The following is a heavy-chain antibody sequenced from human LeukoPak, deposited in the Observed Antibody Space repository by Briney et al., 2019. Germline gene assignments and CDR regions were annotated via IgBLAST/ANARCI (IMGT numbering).Heavy chain of an antibody. Sequence: GTSLRLSCTASGFIFSSYGMNWVRQAPGKGLEWVANIWCDGSNRDYADFARGRFTISRDNSKSTLYLEVNRLTVDDTAIYYCARDRAKRSPRNWFDPWGQGTLVTVSS. CDR3: ARDRAKRSPRNWFDP. V-gene: IGHV3-33*01. J-gene: IGHJ5*02. D-gene: IGHD6-25*01. CDR1: GFIFSSYG. CDR2: IWCDGSNR.